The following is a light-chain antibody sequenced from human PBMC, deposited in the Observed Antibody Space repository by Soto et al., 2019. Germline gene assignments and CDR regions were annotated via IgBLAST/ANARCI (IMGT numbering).Light chain of an antibody. CDR1: QSVSSSY. CDR3: QQYGSSPWT. J-gene: IGKJ1*01. V-gene: IGKV3-20*01. CDR2: GAS. Sequence: EIVLTQSPGTLSLSPGERATLSCRASQSVSSSYLAWYQQKPGQAPRLLIYGASSRATGIPDRFSGSGSGTDFTLTIIRLEPEDFAVYYCQQYGSSPWTFAQGTKVDIK.